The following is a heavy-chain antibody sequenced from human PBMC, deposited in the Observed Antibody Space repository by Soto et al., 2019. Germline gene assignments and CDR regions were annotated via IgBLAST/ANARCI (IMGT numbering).Heavy chain of an antibody. CDR2: IYPGDSDT. Sequence: PGESLKISCKGSGYSFSGTWIGWVRQMPGKGLEWMGIIYPGDSDTRYSPSFQGQVTISADTSISTAYLQWSSLKVSGTAMYYCARLDGGEAYFYGLDVWGQGTTVTVSS. D-gene: IGHD2-21*01. V-gene: IGHV5-51*01. CDR1: GYSFSGTW. J-gene: IGHJ6*02. CDR3: ARLDGGEAYFYGLDV.